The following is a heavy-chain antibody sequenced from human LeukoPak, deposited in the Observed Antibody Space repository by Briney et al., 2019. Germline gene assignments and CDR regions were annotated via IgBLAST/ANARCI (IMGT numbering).Heavy chain of an antibody. CDR3: ARSGYYYDSSAYYSDY. D-gene: IGHD3-22*01. V-gene: IGHV4-4*07. Sequence: PSETLSLTCTVSGDSISNYYWSWIRQPAGKGLERIGRIYTSGSTNYNPSLKSRVTMSVDTSKNQFSLKLSSVTAADTAVYYCARSGYYYDSSAYYSDYWGQGTLVTVSS. J-gene: IGHJ4*02. CDR2: IYTSGST. CDR1: GDSISNYY.